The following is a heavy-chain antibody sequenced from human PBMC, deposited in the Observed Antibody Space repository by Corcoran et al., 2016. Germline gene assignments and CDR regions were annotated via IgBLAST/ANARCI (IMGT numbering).Heavy chain of an antibody. Sequence: QVQLVQSGAEVKIPGASLKVSCKASGYTFTSFYIHWVRQAPGQGLEWMGIINPSGGSTTYAQKFQGRVTVTRDTSTSTVYMELSSLRSEDTAVYYCARGHPSYEYVWGNFFDCWGQGTLVTVPS. CDR3: ARGHPSYEYVWGNFFDC. V-gene: IGHV1-46*01. D-gene: IGHD3-16*01. CDR1: GYTFTSFY. J-gene: IGHJ4*02. CDR2: INPSGGST.